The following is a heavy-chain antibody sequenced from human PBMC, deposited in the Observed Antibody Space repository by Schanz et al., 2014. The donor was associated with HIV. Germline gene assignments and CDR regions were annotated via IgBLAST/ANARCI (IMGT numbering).Heavy chain of an antibody. V-gene: IGHV3-23*01. CDR2: ISGGGGST. Sequence: EVQLLESGGGLVQPGGSLRLSCAASGLTFGSYAMSWVRQAPGKGLEWVSAISGGGGSTYYVDSVKGRFTISRDNAKNSLYLQINSLRAEDTAVYYCARETIQLCPDYWGQGTLVTVSS. CDR1: GLTFGSYA. J-gene: IGHJ4*02. D-gene: IGHD5-18*01. CDR3: ARETIQLCPDY.